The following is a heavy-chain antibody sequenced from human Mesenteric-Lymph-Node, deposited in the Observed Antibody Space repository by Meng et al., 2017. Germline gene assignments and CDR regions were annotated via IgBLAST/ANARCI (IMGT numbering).Heavy chain of an antibody. CDR3: ARGRIAVAGTHEEVDP. D-gene: IGHD6-19*01. Sequence: GESLKISCAASGFTFSSYAMHWVRQAPGKGLEWVSYISSSGSTIYYADSVKGRFTISRDNAKNTLHLQMNSLRAEDTAVYYCARGRIAVAGTHEEVDPWGQGTLVTVSS. CDR2: ISSSGSTI. V-gene: IGHV3-48*04. J-gene: IGHJ5*02. CDR1: GFTFSSYA.